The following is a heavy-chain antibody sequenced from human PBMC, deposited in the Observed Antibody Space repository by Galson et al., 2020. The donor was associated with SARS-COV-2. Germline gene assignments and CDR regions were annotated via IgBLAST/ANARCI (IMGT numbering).Heavy chain of an antibody. CDR1: GGSISSGGYY. J-gene: IGHJ4*02. Sequence: SETLSLTCTVSGGSISSGGYYWSWIRQHPGKGLEWIGYIYYSGSTYYNPSLKSRVTISVDTSKNQFSLKLSSVTAADTAVYYCARDDERAAAGILDYWGQGTLVTVSS. CDR3: ARDDERAAAGILDY. CDR2: IYYSGST. V-gene: IGHV4-31*03. D-gene: IGHD6-13*01.